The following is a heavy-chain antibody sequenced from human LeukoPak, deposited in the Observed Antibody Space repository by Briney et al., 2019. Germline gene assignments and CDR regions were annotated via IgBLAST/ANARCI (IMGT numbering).Heavy chain of an antibody. D-gene: IGHD5/OR15-5a*01. CDR3: ARDRAWSTIETLQLDY. V-gene: IGHV1-69*05. J-gene: IGHJ4*02. CDR2: TIPIFGIA. Sequence: ASVKVSCKASGGTFISYAISWVRQAPGQGVEWRGGTIPIFGIAHYAQKFQGRVTITTEESTSTAYMEVSSLKSEAAAVYYCARDRAWSTIETLQLDYWGQGTLVTVSS. CDR1: GGTFISYA.